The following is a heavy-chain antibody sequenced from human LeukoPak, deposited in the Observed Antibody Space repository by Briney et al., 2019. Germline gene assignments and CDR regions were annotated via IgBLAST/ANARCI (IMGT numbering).Heavy chain of an antibody. CDR1: GGSISRGDYY. CDR2: IYYSGST. D-gene: IGHD3-10*01. V-gene: IGHV4-30-4*01. CDR3: ARVGFGELLIDY. J-gene: IGHJ4*02. Sequence: SQTLSLTCTVSGGSISRGDYYWSWIRQPPGKGLEWIGYIYYSGSTYYNPSLKSRVTISVDTSKNQFSLKLSSVTAADTAVYYCARVGFGELLIDYWGQGPLVTVSS.